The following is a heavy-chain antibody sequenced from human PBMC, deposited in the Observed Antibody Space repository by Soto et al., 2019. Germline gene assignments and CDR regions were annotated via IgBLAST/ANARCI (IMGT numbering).Heavy chain of an antibody. V-gene: IGHV4-59*01. CDR3: VREGVYCSGGSCYSDASDI. CDR2: IYYSGST. J-gene: IGHJ3*02. D-gene: IGHD2-15*01. CDR1: GGSISSYY. Sequence: SETLSLTCTVSGGSISSYYWSWIRQPPGKGLEWIGYIYYSGSTNYNPSLKSRVTISVDTSKNQFSLKLSSVTAADTAVYYCVREGVYCSGGSCYSDASDIGGQGTMVTVSS.